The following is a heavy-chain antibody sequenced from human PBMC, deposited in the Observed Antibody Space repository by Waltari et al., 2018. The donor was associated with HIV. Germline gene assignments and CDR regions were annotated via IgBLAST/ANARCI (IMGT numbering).Heavy chain of an antibody. Sequence: QVQLVESGGGVVQPGRSLRLSCAASGFTFSSYGMHWVRQAPGTGLEWVAVIWYDGSNKYYADSVKGRFTISRDNSKNTLYLQMNSLRAEDTAVYYCARAPDYYDSSGYPYYFDYWGQGTLVTVSS. CDR1: GFTFSSYG. D-gene: IGHD3-22*01. V-gene: IGHV3-33*01. J-gene: IGHJ4*02. CDR3: ARAPDYYDSSGYPYYFDY. CDR2: IWYDGSNK.